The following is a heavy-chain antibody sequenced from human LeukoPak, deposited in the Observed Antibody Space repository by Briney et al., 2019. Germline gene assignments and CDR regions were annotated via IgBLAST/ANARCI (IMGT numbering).Heavy chain of an antibody. V-gene: IGHV4-34*01. CDR2: INHSGST. D-gene: IGHD1-26*01. Sequence: PSETLSLTCSVYGGSFSTFYWSWIRQPPGKGLEWIGEINHSGSTNYNPSLKSRVTISVDTSKNQFSLKLSSVTAADTAVYYCARRLSGTYYFGWFDPWGQGTLVTVSS. CDR3: ARRLSGTYYFGWFDP. J-gene: IGHJ5*02. CDR1: GGSFSTFY.